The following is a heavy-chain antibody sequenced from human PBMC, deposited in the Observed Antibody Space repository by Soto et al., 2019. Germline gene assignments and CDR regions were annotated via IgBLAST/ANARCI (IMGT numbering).Heavy chain of an antibody. D-gene: IGHD3-16*01. J-gene: IGHJ6*02. V-gene: IGHV4-4*07. Sequence: SETLSLTCTVSGGSISSYYWCWTRQPAGKGLEWIGRSYPTGKTNYNPSLQSRLTMSADTSRNQFSLNLTSVTAADTAVYYCARCGLDYGMDVWGQGTTVTVSS. CDR2: SYPTGKT. CDR1: GGSISSYY. CDR3: ARCGLDYGMDV.